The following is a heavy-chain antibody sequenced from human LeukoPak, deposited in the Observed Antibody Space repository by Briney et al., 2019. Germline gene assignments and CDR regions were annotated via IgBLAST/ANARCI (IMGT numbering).Heavy chain of an antibody. J-gene: IGHJ2*01. CDR1: GFTFSGYA. CDR3: AKDGVTHWYFDL. Sequence: GGSLRLSCAASGFTFSGYAMNWVRQAPGKGLEWVSGIGGSGGTTYYADSVKGRFTISRGNSKNTLYLQMNSLRAEDTAVYYCAKDGVTHWYFDLWGRGTLVTVSS. V-gene: IGHV3-23*01. CDR2: IGGSGGTT. D-gene: IGHD3-3*01.